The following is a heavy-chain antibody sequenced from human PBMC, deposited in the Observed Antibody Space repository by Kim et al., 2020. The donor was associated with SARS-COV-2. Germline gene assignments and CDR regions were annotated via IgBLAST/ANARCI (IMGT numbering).Heavy chain of an antibody. D-gene: IGHD3-3*01. Sequence: ASVKVSCKASGYTFTSYAMHWVRQAPGQRLEWMGWINAGNGNTKYSQKFQGRVTITRDTSASTAYMELSSLRSEDTAVYYCARGGRYYDFWSGYSAPPFFDYWGQGTLVTVSS. V-gene: IGHV1-3*01. J-gene: IGHJ4*02. CDR3: ARGGRYYDFWSGYSAPPFFDY. CDR2: INAGNGNT. CDR1: GYTFTSYA.